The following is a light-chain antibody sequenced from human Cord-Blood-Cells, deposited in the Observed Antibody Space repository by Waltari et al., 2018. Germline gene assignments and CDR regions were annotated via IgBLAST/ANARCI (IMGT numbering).Light chain of an antibody. Sequence: EILFTQPPASLSLSPGDRPLHSCRASLRVSSYLAWYQQKPGQAPRLLIYAASNRATGIPARFSGSGSGTDFTLTISSLEPEDLAVYYCQQRSNWPHTFGQGTKLEIK. V-gene: IGKV3-11*01. J-gene: IGKJ2*01. CDR2: AAS. CDR3: QQRSNWPHT. CDR1: LRVSSY.